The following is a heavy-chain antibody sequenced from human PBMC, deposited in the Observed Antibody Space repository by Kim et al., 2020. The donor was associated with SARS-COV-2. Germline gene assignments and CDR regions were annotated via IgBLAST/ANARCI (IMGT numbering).Heavy chain of an antibody. Sequence: GGSLRLSCAASGFTFSSYAMSWVRQAPGKGLEWVSAISGSGGSTYYADSVKGRFTISRDNSKNTLYLQMNSLRAEDTAVYYCAFGGYSSGWYSHYWGQGTLVTVSS. CDR1: GFTFSSYA. J-gene: IGHJ4*02. V-gene: IGHV3-23*01. CDR2: ISGSGGST. D-gene: IGHD6-19*01. CDR3: AFGGYSSGWYSHY.